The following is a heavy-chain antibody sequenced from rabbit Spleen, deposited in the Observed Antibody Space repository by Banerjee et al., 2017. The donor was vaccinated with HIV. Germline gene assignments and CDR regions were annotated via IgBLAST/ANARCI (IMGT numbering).Heavy chain of an antibody. CDR3: ARDLAGVIGWNFNL. J-gene: IGHJ4*01. V-gene: IGHV1S40*01. CDR1: GFSFSTNYY. Sequence: QSLEESGGDLVKPGASLTLTCTVSGFSFSTNYYMCWVRQAPGKGLEWIACIYTGSSGSTYYASWAKGRFTISKTSSTTVTLQMTSLTAADTATYFCARDLAGVIGWNFNLWGQGTLVTVS. CDR2: IYTGSSGST. D-gene: IGHD4-1*01.